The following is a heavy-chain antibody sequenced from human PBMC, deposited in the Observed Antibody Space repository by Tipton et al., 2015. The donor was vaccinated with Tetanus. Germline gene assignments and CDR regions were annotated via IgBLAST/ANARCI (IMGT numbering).Heavy chain of an antibody. J-gene: IGHJ5*02. D-gene: IGHD3-22*01. Sequence: SLRLSCVASGFAFSSYDMHWVRQTPGKGLEWVSAISASADTTWYADFTKGRFTISRDNSKNTLFLQMNSQRAEDTALFYCAMGRSYQSSGYSINWFDPWGQGTLVTVSS. CDR3: AMGRSYQSSGYSINWFDP. CDR1: GFAFSSYD. CDR2: ISASADTT. V-gene: IGHV3-23*01.